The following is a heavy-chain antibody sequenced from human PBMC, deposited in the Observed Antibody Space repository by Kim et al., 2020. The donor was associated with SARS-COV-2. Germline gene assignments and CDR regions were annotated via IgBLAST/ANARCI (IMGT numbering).Heavy chain of an antibody. J-gene: IGHJ6*02. CDR1: GTSISRYY. CDR3: ARSSSSLDSSGHYFVQEPLYLYYYGMDI. Sequence: SETLSLTCTVPGTSISRYYWSWIRQTPGKGPEWIGYISNSGSANYNPSLKSRVTMSADTSKNQISLSLTSVTAADTAVYYCARSSSSLDSSGHYFVQEPLYLYYYGMDIWGHGTTVIVSS. D-gene: IGHD6-19*01. CDR2: ISNSGSA. V-gene: IGHV4-59*01.